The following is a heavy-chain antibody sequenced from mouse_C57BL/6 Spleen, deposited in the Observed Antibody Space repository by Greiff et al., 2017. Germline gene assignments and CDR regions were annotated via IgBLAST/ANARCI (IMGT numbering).Heavy chain of an antibody. CDR3: AREGQLRRPDY. J-gene: IGHJ2*01. Sequence: VQLQQSGAELVRPGTSVKVSCKASGYAFTNYLIEWVKQRPGQGLEWIGVINPGSGGTNYNEKFKGKATLTADKSSSTAYMQLSSLTSEDSAVYFCAREGQLRRPDYWGQGTTLTVSS. CDR2: INPGSGGT. V-gene: IGHV1-54*01. CDR1: GYAFTNYL. D-gene: IGHD3-2*02.